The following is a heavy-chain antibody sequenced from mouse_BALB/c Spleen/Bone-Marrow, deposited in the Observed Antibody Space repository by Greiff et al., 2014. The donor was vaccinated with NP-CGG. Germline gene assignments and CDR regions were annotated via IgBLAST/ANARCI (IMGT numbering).Heavy chain of an antibody. V-gene: IGHV5-9-3*01. J-gene: IGHJ1*01. Sequence: EVKLMESGGGLAKPGGSPQLSCAASGFTFSTYAMSWVRQTPEKRLEWVATISSSGSYTYYPDSVKGRFTISRDNAKNTLYLQMSSLRSEDTAMFYCSRLRMITTYFDVWGAGTTVTVSS. CDR1: GFTFSTYA. CDR3: SRLRMITTYFDV. CDR2: ISSSGSYT. D-gene: IGHD2-4*01.